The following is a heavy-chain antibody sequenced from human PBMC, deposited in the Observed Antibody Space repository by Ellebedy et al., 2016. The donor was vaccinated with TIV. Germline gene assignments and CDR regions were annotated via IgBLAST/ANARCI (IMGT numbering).Heavy chain of an antibody. Sequence: ASVKVSXXASGYTFTSYGISWVRQAPGQGLEWMGWISAYNGNTNYAQKLQGRVTMTTDTSTSTAYMELSRLRSDDTAVYSCSRDGYRVGLGGMDVWGQGTTVTVSS. CDR1: GYTFTSYG. CDR2: ISAYNGNT. CDR3: SRDGYRVGLGGMDV. V-gene: IGHV1-18*04. J-gene: IGHJ6*02. D-gene: IGHD3-22*01.